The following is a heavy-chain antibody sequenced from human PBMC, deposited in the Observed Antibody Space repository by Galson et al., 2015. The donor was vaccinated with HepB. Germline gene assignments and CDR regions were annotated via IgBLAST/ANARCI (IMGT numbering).Heavy chain of an antibody. J-gene: IGHJ4*02. Sequence: SLRLSCAASGFTLSSYAIHWVRQAPGKGLEWVTVISYDGRTQNYADSVMGRFTISRDNSKDTVYPQMSSLRADDTAVYYCARDSGYVSGWYAGRGGFDYWGQGTLVTVSS. CDR3: ARDSGYVSGWYAGRGGFDY. CDR2: ISYDGRTQ. CDR1: GFTLSSYA. D-gene: IGHD6-19*01. V-gene: IGHV3-30*03.